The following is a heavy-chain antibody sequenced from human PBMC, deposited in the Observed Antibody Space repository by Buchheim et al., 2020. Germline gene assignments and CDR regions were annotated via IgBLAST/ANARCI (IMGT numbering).Heavy chain of an antibody. Sequence: QVQLQQWGAGLLKPSETLSLTCAVYGGSFSGYYWSWIRQPPGKGLEWIGEINHSGSTNYNPSLKSRVTISVDTSKHQFSLKLSSVTAADTAVYYCARARYYDCWSGYYPYYYYGMDVWGQGTT. CDR1: GGSFSGYY. J-gene: IGHJ6*01. V-gene: IGHV4-34*01. CDR3: ARARYYDCWSGYYPYYYYGMDV. D-gene: IGHD3-3*01. CDR2: INHSGST.